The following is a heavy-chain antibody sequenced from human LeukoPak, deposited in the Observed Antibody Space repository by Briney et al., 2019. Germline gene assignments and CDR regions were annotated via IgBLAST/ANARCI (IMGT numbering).Heavy chain of an antibody. J-gene: IGHJ4*02. V-gene: IGHV3-49*04. D-gene: IGHD3-10*01. CDR3: TRLRPNYGSFDY. Sequence: GRSLRLSCTASGFTFGDYAMSWVRQAPGKGLEWVGFIRSKAYGGTTEYAASVNGRFTISRDDSKSIAYLQMNSLKTEDTAVYYCTRLRPNYGSFDYWGQGTLVTVSS. CDR1: GFTFGDYA. CDR2: IRSKAYGGTT.